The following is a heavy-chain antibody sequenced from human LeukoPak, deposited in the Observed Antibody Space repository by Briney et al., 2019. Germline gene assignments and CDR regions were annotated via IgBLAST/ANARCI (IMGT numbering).Heavy chain of an antibody. J-gene: IGHJ6*02. CDR2: IWYDGSNK. CDR3: ARESVVVAAIDYYYGMDV. Sequence: GGSLRLSCAASGFTFSSYGMHWVRQAPGKGLEWVAVIWYDGSNKYYADSVKGRFTISRDNSKNTLYLQMNSLRAEDTAVYYCARESVVVAAIDYYYGMDVWGQGTTVTVSS. D-gene: IGHD2-15*01. V-gene: IGHV3-33*01. CDR1: GFTFSSYG.